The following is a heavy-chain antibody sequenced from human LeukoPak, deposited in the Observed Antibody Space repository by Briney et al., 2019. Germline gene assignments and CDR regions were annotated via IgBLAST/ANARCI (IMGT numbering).Heavy chain of an antibody. V-gene: IGHV1-18*01. Sequence: ASVKVSCKASGYTFTNYGISWVRQAPGQGLEWMGWISAYNGNTNYAQKLQGRVTMTTDTSTSTAYMELRSLRSDDTAVYYCARDRTPSSLIVVVPAAIRVQAIDPWGQGTLVTVSS. D-gene: IGHD2-2*02. CDR3: ARDRTPSSLIVVVPAAIRVQAIDP. J-gene: IGHJ5*02. CDR1: GYTFTNYG. CDR2: ISAYNGNT.